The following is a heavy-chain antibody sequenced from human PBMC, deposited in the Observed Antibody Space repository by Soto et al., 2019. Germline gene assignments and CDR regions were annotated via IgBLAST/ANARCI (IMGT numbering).Heavy chain of an antibody. CDR3: AHRPSGWYLFDY. J-gene: IGHJ4*02. CDR2: IYWNDDK. Sequence: GSGPTLVNPTQTLTLTCTFSGFSLSTSGVGVGWIRQPPGKALEWLALIYWNDDKRYSPSLKSRLTITKDTSKNQVVLTTTNMDPVDTATYYCAHRPSGWYLFDYWGQGTLVTVSS. CDR1: GFSLSTSGVG. D-gene: IGHD6-19*01. V-gene: IGHV2-5*01.